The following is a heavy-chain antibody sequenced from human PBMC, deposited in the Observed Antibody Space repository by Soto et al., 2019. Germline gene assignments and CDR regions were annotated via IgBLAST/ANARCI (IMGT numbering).Heavy chain of an antibody. CDR2: TYPEDSQT. D-gene: IGHD3-10*02. J-gene: IGHJ5*02. CDR1: GYSFTSYW. V-gene: IGHV5-51*01. CDR3: TKAGQYYGRGPNWFDP. Sequence: PGESLKISCKASGYSFTSYWIGWVRQISGKGLEWMGITYPEDSQTLYSPSVKGRFTTSRDDSKSIAYLQMNSLKTEDTAVYYCTKAGQYYGRGPNWFDPWGQGTLDTVSS.